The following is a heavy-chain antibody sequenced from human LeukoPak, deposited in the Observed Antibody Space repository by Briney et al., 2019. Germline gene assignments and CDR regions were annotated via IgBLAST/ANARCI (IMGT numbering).Heavy chain of an antibody. D-gene: IGHD3-3*01. V-gene: IGHV3-15*07. CDR1: GFTFSNAW. Sequence: GGSLRLSCAASGFTFSNAWMNWVRQAPGKGLEWVGCIKSKTDGGTTDHAAPVKGRFTISRDDSKNTLYLQMNSLKTEDTAVYYCTTDHRITIFGVVILFDNWGQGTLVTVSS. J-gene: IGHJ4*02. CDR3: TTDHRITIFGVVILFDN. CDR2: IKSKTDGGTT.